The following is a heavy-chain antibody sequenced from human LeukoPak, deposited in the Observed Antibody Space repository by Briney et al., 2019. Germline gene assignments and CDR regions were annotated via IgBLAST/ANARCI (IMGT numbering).Heavy chain of an antibody. D-gene: IGHD3-22*01. Sequence: PSETLSLTCAVSGVSLNSYYWSWIRQPPGKGLEWIGNIYDSGSTNYNPSLKSRVTISVDTSKNQCSLKLSSVTAADTAVYYCARQSISGSSLSYFDYWGQGTLVNVSS. CDR2: IYDSGST. J-gene: IGHJ4*02. V-gene: IGHV4-59*01. CDR1: GVSLNSYY. CDR3: ARQSISGSSLSYFDY.